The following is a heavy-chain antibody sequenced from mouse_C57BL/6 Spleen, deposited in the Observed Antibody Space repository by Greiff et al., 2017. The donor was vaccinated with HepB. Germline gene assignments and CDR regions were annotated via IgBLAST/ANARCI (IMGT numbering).Heavy chain of an antibody. V-gene: IGHV3-6*01. Sequence: EVKLVESGPGLVKPSQSLSLTCSVTGYSITSGYYWNWIRQFPGNKLEWMGYISYDGSNNYNPSLKNRISITRDTSKNQFFLKLNSVTTEDTATYYCARAPAYYAAMDYWGQGTSVTVSS. D-gene: IGHD2-10*01. CDR3: ARAPAYYAAMDY. CDR1: GYSITSGYY. CDR2: ISYDGSN. J-gene: IGHJ4*01.